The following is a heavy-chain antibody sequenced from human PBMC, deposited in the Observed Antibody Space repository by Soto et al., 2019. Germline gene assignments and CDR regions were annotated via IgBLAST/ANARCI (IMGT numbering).Heavy chain of an antibody. V-gene: IGHV4-39*01. CDR3: ARSVGGAFLQH. CDR1: GASIRNSNYF. Sequence: QLQLQESGPGLVRPSETLSLTCTVSGASIRNSNYFWGWIRQPPGKGLEWSGSVYYTGGTYYNPSLKSRVTLSVDTSRNQFSLNLRSVTAADTAVYYCARSVGGAFLQHWGQGTLVTVSS. CDR2: VYYTGGT. J-gene: IGHJ1*01. D-gene: IGHD3-3*01.